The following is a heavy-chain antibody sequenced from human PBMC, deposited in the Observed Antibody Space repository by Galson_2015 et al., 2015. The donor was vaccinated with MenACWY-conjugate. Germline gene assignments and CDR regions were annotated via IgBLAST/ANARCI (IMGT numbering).Heavy chain of an antibody. D-gene: IGHD1-26*01. J-gene: IGHJ4*02. CDR1: GFTSSTYW. V-gene: IGHV3-74*01. CDR3: ATAGSYRFDY. Sequence: SLRLSCAPSGFTSSTYWMHWVRQAPGKGLVWVSRIDPDGSTTDYAESMKGRFTISRDNAKNTLFLQIHSLRVEDTAVYYCATAGSYRFDYWGQGALVTVSS. CDR2: IDPDGSTT.